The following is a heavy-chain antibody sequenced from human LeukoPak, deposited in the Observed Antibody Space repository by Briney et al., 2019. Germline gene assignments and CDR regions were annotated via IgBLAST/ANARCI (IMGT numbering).Heavy chain of an antibody. J-gene: IGHJ4*02. V-gene: IGHV3-21*01. CDR1: GFTFSIYS. D-gene: IGHD3-10*01. CDR2: ISSTSGYI. Sequence: NPGGSLRLSCAASGFTFSIYSLNWVRQAPGKGLEWVSSISSTSGYIYYADSVKGRFTISRDNAKNSLYLQMNSLRAEDTAVYYCAKSGYGSGSYYTPFDYWGQGTLVTVSS. CDR3: AKSGYGSGSYYTPFDY.